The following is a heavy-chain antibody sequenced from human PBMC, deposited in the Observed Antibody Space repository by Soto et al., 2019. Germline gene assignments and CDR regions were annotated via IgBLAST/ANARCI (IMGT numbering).Heavy chain of an antibody. V-gene: IGHV4-61*08. J-gene: IGHJ6*02. CDR2: IYYSGST. Sequence: SETLSLTCTVSGGSISSGDYYWTWIRQPPGKGLEWIGYIYYSGSTNYNPSLKSRVTISVDTSKKQISLKLRSVTAADTAVYYCARLDIVVGPPGITRRNYYYGMDVWGQGTTVTVSS. D-gene: IGHD2-2*03. CDR1: GGSISSGDYY. CDR3: ARLDIVVGPPGITRRNYYYGMDV.